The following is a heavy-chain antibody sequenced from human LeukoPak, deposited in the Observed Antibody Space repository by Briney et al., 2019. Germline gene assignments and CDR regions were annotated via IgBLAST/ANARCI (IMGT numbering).Heavy chain of an antibody. CDR1: GYTFTSYY. CDR2: IYPNSGAT. J-gene: IGHJ4*02. CDR3: GTLLSNGPFDY. Sequence: GASVKVSCKASGYTFTSYYMHWVRQAPGQGLEWMGYIYPNSGATKYAQKFQGRVTMTRDTSISTAYMELSGLRSDDTAVYYCGTLLSNGPFDYWGQGSLVTASS. V-gene: IGHV1-2*02.